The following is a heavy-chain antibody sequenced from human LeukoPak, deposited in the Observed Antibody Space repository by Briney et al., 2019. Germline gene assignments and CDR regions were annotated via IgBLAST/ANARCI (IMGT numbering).Heavy chain of an antibody. CDR3: ARDPTTYYDFWSDY. D-gene: IGHD3-3*01. CDR1: GFTFISFW. J-gene: IGHJ4*02. CDR2: IKQDGSEK. V-gene: IGHV3-7*01. Sequence: PGGPLSLSGAPSGFTFISFWLTWARQAPGKGWEGWANIKQDGSEKYYVDSVKGRFTISRDNAKNSLYLQMNSLRAEDTAVYYCARDPTTYYDFWSDYWGQGTLVTVSS.